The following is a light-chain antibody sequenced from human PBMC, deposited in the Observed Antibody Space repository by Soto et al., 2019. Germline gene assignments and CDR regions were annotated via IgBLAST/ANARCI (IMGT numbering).Light chain of an antibody. V-gene: IGKV1-39*01. CDR2: AAS. CDR1: QSISAY. Sequence: DIQMTQSSSSLSASVGDRVTITCRASQSISAYLNWYQHKSGEAPKLLIYAASSLQSGVPSRFSGRGSGTDFTLTISSLQPEDFATYYCQQSYSTPYTFGQGTKLEIK. J-gene: IGKJ2*01. CDR3: QQSYSTPYT.